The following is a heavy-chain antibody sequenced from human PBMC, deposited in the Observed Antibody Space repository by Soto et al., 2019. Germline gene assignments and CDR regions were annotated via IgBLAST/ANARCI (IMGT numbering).Heavy chain of an antibody. Sequence: TSETLSLTCSVSGDSISYSYWSWIRQSPGKGLEWIGYVHSSGSTNYNPSLRSRVTTSLDTSRNQFSLQLNSVTAADTAVYYCARGYYDSSGYSNTFDIWGQGTMVTVSS. J-gene: IGHJ3*02. CDR2: VHSSGST. CDR3: ARGYYDSSGYSNTFDI. CDR1: GDSISYSY. V-gene: IGHV4-59*01. D-gene: IGHD3-22*01.